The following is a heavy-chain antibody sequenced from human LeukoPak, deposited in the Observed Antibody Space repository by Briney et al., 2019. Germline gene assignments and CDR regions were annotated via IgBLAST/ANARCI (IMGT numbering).Heavy chain of an antibody. CDR3: AKIAVPIPGRNHLDV. CDR2: ICWNSGVV. D-gene: IGHD1-14*01. CDR1: GSIFENYA. V-gene: IGHV3-9*01. J-gene: IGHJ6*04. Sequence: PGRSLRLACAASGSIFENYAMHWVRRAPEKGLEWVSGICWNSGVVGYMVSVKGRFTISRDNGKNSLYLQMSSLKVEDTALYYCAKIAVPIPGRNHLDVCGKGITVTVSS.